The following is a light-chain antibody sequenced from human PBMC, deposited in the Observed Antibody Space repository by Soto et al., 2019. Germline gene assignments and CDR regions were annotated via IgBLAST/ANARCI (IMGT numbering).Light chain of an antibody. V-gene: IGKV1-39*01. J-gene: IGKJ1*01. CDR2: AAS. CDR3: QQSYSTTRT. Sequence: DIQMTQSPSSLSASLGDRVTITCRASQSISSYLNWYQQKPGKAPKLLIYAASSLQSGVPSRFSVSGSGTDFTLTISSLKHEDFATYDCQQSYSTTRTFCQGTKVDIK. CDR1: QSISSY.